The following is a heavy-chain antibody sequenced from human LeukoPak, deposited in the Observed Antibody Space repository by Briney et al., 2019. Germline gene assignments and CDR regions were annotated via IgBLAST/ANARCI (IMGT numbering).Heavy chain of an antibody. CDR3: ARTHLWLSGDAFDT. D-gene: IGHD5-18*01. CDR2: IIPISGTT. CDR1: GGTLNSYV. J-gene: IGHJ3*02. Sequence: SVKVSCKASGGTLNSYVISWVRQAPGQGLEWMGGIIPISGTTNYAQKFQGRVTMTTDTSTSTAYMELRSLRSDDAAVYYCARTHLWLSGDAFDTWGQGTMVTVSS. V-gene: IGHV1-69*05.